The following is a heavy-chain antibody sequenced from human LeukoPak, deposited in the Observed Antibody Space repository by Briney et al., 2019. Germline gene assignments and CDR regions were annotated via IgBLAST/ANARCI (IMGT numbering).Heavy chain of an antibody. J-gene: IGHJ4*02. V-gene: IGHV3-23*01. CDR1: EFTFSSYA. CDR2: ISGSGGST. Sequence: GASLRLSCAASEFTFSSYAMSWVRQAPGKGLEWVSAISGSGGSTYYADSVKGRFTISRDNSKNTLYLQMNSLRAEDTAVYYCAKDRYYYDSSGYYGGFDYWGQGTLVTVSS. CDR3: AKDRYYYDSSGYYGGFDY. D-gene: IGHD3-22*01.